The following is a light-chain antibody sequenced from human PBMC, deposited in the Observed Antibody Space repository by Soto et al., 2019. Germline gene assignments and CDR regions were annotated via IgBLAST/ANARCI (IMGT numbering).Light chain of an antibody. CDR1: QSVSSY. V-gene: IGKV3-15*01. CDR3: QQYNSWPPKYT. Sequence: EIVMTQSPATLSVSPGGRATLSCRASQSVSSYLAWYQQRPSQPPRLLIYRASTRATGIPARFSGSGSGTEFSLTISSLQSEDFAVYYCQQYNSWPPKYTFGQGTKLEIK. J-gene: IGKJ2*01. CDR2: RAS.